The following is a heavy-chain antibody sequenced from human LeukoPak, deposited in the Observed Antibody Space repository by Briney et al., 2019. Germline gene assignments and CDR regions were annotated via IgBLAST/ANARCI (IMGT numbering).Heavy chain of an antibody. D-gene: IGHD1-20*01. V-gene: IGHV3-9*01. Sequence: GGSLRLSCAASGFTFDDYAMHWVRQAPGKGLEWVSGISWNSGSIGYADSVKGRFTISRDNAKNSLYLQMNSLRAEDTALYYCAKGYNWNYWSYMDVWGKGTTVTVSS. CDR2: ISWNSGSI. J-gene: IGHJ6*03. CDR3: AKGYNWNYWSYMDV. CDR1: GFTFDDYA.